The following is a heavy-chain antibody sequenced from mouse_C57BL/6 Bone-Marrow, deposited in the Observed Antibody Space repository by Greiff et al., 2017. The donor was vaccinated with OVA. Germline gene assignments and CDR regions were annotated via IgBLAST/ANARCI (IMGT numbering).Heavy chain of an antibody. V-gene: IGHV1-55*01. CDR2: IYPGSGST. CDR1: GYTFTSYW. Sequence: VQLQQSGTVLARPGASVKMSCKTSGYTFTSYWMHWVKQRPGRGLEWIGDIYPGSGSTNYNEKFKSKATLTVDTSSSTAYMQLSSLTSEDSAVYYCARGTTVVEPYYFDYWGQGTTLTVSS. D-gene: IGHD1-1*01. J-gene: IGHJ2*01. CDR3: ARGTTVVEPYYFDY.